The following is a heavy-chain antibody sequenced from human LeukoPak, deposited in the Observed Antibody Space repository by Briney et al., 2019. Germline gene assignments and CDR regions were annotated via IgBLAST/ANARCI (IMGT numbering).Heavy chain of an antibody. J-gene: IGHJ2*01. D-gene: IGHD6-13*01. CDR3: AKMYSSTWSDWYFDL. CDR2: TSYSGGST. Sequence: GGSLRLSCAASGFIFSNYAMSWVRQARGKGLEWVSPTSYSGGSTYYTASVEGRFTISRDNSKNTLFLQMNSLRVEDTAIYYCAKMYSSTWSDWYFDLWGRGTLVTVSS. CDR1: GFIFSNYA. V-gene: IGHV3-23*01.